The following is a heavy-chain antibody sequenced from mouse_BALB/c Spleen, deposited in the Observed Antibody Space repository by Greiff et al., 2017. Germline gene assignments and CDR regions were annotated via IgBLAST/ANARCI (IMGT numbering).Heavy chain of an antibody. CDR1: GFSLTSYG. J-gene: IGHJ4*01. D-gene: IGHD2-3*01. Sequence: QVQLKQSGPGLVAPSQSLSISCTASGFSLTSYGVSWVRQPPGKGLEWLGGIWGDGSTNYHSALISRLSISKDNTTSQVFLKLNSLQTDDTATYYCAKPMVTSDCAMDYWGQGTSVTVSA. CDR3: AKPMVTSDCAMDY. CDR2: IWGDGST. V-gene: IGHV2-3*01.